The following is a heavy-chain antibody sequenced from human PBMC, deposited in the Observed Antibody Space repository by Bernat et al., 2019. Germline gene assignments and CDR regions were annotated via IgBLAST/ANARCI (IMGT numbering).Heavy chain of an antibody. CDR3: AKNVMDTAMVTMDY. CDR1: GFTFSTYA. CDR2: ISGSGGST. J-gene: IGHJ4*02. Sequence: EVQLLESGGDLLQPGGSLRLSCAASGFTFSTYAMRWVRQAPGKGLEWVSGISGSGGSTYYAHSVKGRFTITRDNSKNTMYLKMNSLGAEDAAVYYCAKNVMDTAMVTMDYWGQGTLVTVSS. D-gene: IGHD5-18*01. V-gene: IGHV3-23*01.